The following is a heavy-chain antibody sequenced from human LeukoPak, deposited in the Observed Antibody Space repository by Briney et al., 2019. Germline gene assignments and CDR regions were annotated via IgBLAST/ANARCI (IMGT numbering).Heavy chain of an antibody. CDR1: DQSTTTYR. J-gene: IGHJ5*01. V-gene: IGHV4-4*07. CDR3: ARGYRSTTHCHFDS. CDR2: IDEDGST. Sequence: PSETLSLTCSVSDQSTTTYRWSWIRQSAAKGLEWMGRIDEDGSTTYSPSLRSRVTVSADTSKNQVSLKLKFVTAADTAVYFCARGYRSTTHCHFDSWGRGTLVTVSS. D-gene: IGHD2-2*01.